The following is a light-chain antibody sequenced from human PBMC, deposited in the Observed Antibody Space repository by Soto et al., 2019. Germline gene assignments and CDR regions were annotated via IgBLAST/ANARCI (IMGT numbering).Light chain of an antibody. J-gene: IGLJ3*02. Sequence: SVLTQPASVSGSPGQSITISCTGTSSDVGGYNYVSWYQQHPGKAPKLMIYEVSNRPSGVSNRFSGSKSGNTASLTISWLQAEDEADYYCSSYTSSSTWVFGGGTQLTVL. CDR2: EVS. CDR3: SSYTSSSTWV. CDR1: SSDVGGYNY. V-gene: IGLV2-14*01.